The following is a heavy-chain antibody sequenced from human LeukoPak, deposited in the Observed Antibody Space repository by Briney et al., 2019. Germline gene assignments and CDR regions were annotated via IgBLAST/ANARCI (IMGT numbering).Heavy chain of an antibody. CDR1: GFTFSSHG. Sequence: QTGGSLRLSCAASGFTFSSHGMSWVRQAPGEGLEWVSTISGSGDNTYYADSVKGRFTISRDNSKNTLYLQMNSLRAEDTAVYYCAKVTYGSGTYGAFDYWGQGTLVTVSS. J-gene: IGHJ4*02. CDR2: ISGSGDNT. V-gene: IGHV3-23*01. D-gene: IGHD3-10*01. CDR3: AKVTYGSGTYGAFDY.